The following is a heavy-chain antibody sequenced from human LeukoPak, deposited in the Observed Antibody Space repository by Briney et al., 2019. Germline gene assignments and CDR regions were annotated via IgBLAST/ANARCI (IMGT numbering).Heavy chain of an antibody. CDR2: IYHSGST. Sequence: SGTLSLTCAVSGDAISSNNWWSWVRQSPGKGLEWIGEIYHSGSTNYNPSLESRVTISVDKSKNHFSLKLSSVTAADTAVYYCARPAVAGHGFHIWGQGTMVTVSS. CDR3: ARPAVAGHGFHI. D-gene: IGHD6-19*01. CDR1: GDAISSNNW. J-gene: IGHJ3*02. V-gene: IGHV4-4*02.